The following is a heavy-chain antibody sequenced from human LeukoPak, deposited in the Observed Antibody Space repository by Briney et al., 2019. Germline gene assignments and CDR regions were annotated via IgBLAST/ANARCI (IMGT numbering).Heavy chain of an antibody. CDR1: GGSIRSSSYY. CDR2: VYYSGST. J-gene: IGHJ4*02. Sequence: PSETLSLTCTVSGGSIRSSSYYRGWIRQPPGKGLEWIGNVYYSGSTYYNSSLESRVTISVDTSKNQFSLRLSSVTAADTAVYYCARHQSYFDVLTGYSFDYWGQGTLVTVSS. CDR3: ARHQSYFDVLTGYSFDY. D-gene: IGHD3-9*01. V-gene: IGHV4-39*01.